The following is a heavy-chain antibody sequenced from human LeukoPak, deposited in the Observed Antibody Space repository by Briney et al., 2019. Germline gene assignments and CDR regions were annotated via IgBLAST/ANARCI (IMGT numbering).Heavy chain of an antibody. D-gene: IGHD3-10*01. J-gene: IGHJ4*02. V-gene: IGHV3-11*04. CDR3: ARCGDGLPCDFDY. CDR2: ISSTSSTK. CDR1: GFTFSNAR. Sequence: GGSLRLSCAASGFTFSNARMSWIRQAPGKGLAWVSYISSTSSTKYYADSVKGRFTISRDNAKSSLYLQMNSLRAEDTAVYYCARCGDGLPCDFDYWGQGTLVTVSS.